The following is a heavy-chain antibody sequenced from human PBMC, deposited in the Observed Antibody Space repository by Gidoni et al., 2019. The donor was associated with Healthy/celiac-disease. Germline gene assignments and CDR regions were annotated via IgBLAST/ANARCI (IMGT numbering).Heavy chain of an antibody. J-gene: IGHJ4*02. D-gene: IGHD2-15*01. V-gene: IGHV4-31*03. CDR2: IYYSGST. Sequence: QVQLQESAPGLVKPSQTLSLTCPVSGGSITSGAYYWRWVRQNPGSGLEWLCYIYYSGSTYHNPSLKSRVTISVDTSKNQFSLKLSSVTAADTAVYYCARAWKYCSGGSCYSLPFDYWGQGTLVTVSS. CDR3: ARAWKYCSGGSCYSLPFDY. CDR1: GGSITSGAYY.